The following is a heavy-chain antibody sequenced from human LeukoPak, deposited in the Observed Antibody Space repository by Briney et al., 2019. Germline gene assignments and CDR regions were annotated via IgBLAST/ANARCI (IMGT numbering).Heavy chain of an antibody. V-gene: IGHV4-34*01. CDR2: INHSGST. Sequence: SETLSLTCAVYGGSFSGYYWSWIRQPPGKGLEWIGEINHSGSTNYNPSLKSRVTISVDTSKNQFSLKLSSVTAADTVVYYCARWESQYYFDYWGQGTLVTVSS. D-gene: IGHD6-19*01. J-gene: IGHJ4*02. CDR1: GGSFSGYY. CDR3: ARWESQYYFDY.